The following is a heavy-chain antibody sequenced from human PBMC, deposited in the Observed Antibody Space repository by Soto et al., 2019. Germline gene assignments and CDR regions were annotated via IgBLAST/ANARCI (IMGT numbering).Heavy chain of an antibody. CDR2: IIPIFGTA. V-gene: IGHV1-69*06. Sequence: QVQLVQSGAEVKKPGSSVKVSCKASGGTFSSYAISWVRQAPGQGLEWMGGIIPIFGTANYAQKLQGRVTITADKSTSTAYMELSSLRSEDMAVYYCARDDGTVDTAMAFDYWGQGTLVTVSS. D-gene: IGHD5-18*01. J-gene: IGHJ4*02. CDR3: ARDDGTVDTAMAFDY. CDR1: GGTFSSYA.